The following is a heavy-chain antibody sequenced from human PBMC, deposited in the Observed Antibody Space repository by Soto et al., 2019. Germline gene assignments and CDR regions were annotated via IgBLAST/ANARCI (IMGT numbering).Heavy chain of an antibody. CDR1: GGSISSYY. CDR3: ARTLFRTAAFFDY. J-gene: IGHJ4*02. V-gene: IGHV4-59*01. D-gene: IGHD2-2*01. CDR2: IYYSGST. Sequence: SETLSLTCTVSGGSISSYYWSWIRQPPGKGLEWIGYIYYSGSTNYNPSLKSRVTISVDTSKNQFSLKLSSVTAADTAVYYCARTLFRTAAFFDYWGQGTLVTVSS.